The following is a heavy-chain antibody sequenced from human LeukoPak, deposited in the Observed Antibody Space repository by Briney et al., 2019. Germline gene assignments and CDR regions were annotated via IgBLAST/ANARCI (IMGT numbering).Heavy chain of an antibody. D-gene: IGHD3-3*01. J-gene: IGHJ2*01. CDR3: ARSTLPPYYDFWSGHYAPYFDL. Sequence: PGESLKISCKGSGYSFTSYWIGWVRQMPGKGLEWMGIIYPGDSDTRYSPSFQAQVTISADKSISTAYLQWSSLKASDTAMYYCARSTLPPYYDFWSGHYAPYFDLWGRGTLVTVSS. CDR1: GYSFTSYW. V-gene: IGHV5-51*01. CDR2: IYPGDSDT.